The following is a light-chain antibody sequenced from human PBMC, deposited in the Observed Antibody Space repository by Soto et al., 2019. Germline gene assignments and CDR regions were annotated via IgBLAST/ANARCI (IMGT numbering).Light chain of an antibody. V-gene: IGKV3-11*01. J-gene: IGKJ1*01. CDR1: QSVSSF. CDR2: DAS. Sequence: EIVMTQSPATLSVSPGERATLSCRASQSVSSFFAWYQQKPGQSPRLLIYDASNRASGIPARFTGSGSGTDFTRTISSVEPEDSAIYYCQQRGNWWTFGQGTKVEIK. CDR3: QQRGNWWT.